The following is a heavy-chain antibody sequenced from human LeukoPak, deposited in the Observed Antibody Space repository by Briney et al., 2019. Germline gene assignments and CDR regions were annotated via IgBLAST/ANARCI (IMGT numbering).Heavy chain of an antibody. J-gene: IGHJ4*02. CDR3: AYYYDSSGYWG. Sequence: PSQTLSLTCTVSGGSISSGDYYWSWIRQPPGKGLEWTGYIYYSGSTYYNPSLKSRVTISVDTSKSQFSLKLSSVTAADTAVYYCAYYYDSSGYWGWGQGTLVTVSS. V-gene: IGHV4-30-4*01. CDR1: GGSISSGDYY. D-gene: IGHD3-22*01. CDR2: IYYSGST.